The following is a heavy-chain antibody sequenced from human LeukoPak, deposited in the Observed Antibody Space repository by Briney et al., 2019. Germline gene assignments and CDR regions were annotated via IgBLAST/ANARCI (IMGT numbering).Heavy chain of an antibody. V-gene: IGHV1-2*06. Sequence: GASVKVSCKASGYTFTSYGISWVRQAPGQGLEWMGRINPNSGGTNYAQKFQGRVTMTRDTSISTAYMELSRLRSDDTAVYYCARDCSGGSCYSHWGQGTLVTVSS. CDR3: ARDCSGGSCYSH. J-gene: IGHJ4*02. D-gene: IGHD2-15*01. CDR2: INPNSGGT. CDR1: GYTFTSYG.